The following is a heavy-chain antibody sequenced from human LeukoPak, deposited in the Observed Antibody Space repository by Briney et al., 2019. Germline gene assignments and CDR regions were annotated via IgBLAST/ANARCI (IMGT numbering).Heavy chain of an antibody. CDR3: ASLTVTTTDFDY. J-gene: IGHJ4*02. D-gene: IGHD4-11*01. CDR2: INPNSGGT. V-gene: IGHV1-2*02. Sequence: ASVKVSCKASGYTFTGYYMHWVRQAPGQGLEWMGWINPNSGGTNYALKFQGRVTMTRDTSISTAYMDLSSLTSGDTAVYYCASLTVTTTDFDYWGQGTLVTVSS. CDR1: GYTFTGYY.